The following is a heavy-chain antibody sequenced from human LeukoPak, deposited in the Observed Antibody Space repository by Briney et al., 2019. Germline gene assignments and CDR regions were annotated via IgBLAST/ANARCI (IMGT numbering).Heavy chain of an antibody. CDR2: IYYSGST. Sequence: SETLSLTCTVSGGSISSHYWSRIRQPPGKGLEWIGYIYYSGSTNYNPSLKSRVTISVDTSKNQFSLKLSSVTAADTAVYYCARADGWGFPHYWGQGTLVTVSS. D-gene: IGHD7-27*01. V-gene: IGHV4-59*11. J-gene: IGHJ4*02. CDR1: GGSISSHY. CDR3: ARADGWGFPHY.